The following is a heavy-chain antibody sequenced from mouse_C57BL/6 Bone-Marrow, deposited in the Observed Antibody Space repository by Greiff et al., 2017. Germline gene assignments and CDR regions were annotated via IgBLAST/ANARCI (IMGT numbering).Heavy chain of an antibody. V-gene: IGHV1-82*01. CDR1: GYAFSSSW. CDR2: IYPGDGDT. D-gene: IGHD1-1*01. CDR3: ARPHYYGSSSWYFDV. J-gene: IGHJ1*03. Sequence: QVQLQQSGPELVKPGASVKISCKASGYAFSSSWMNWVKQRPGKGLEWIGRIYPGDGDTNYNGKFKGKATLTADKSSSTAYMQLSSLTSEDSAVYFCARPHYYGSSSWYFDVWGTGTTVTVSS.